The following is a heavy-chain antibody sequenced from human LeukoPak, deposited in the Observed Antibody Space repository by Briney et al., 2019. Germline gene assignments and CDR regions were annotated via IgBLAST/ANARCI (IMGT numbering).Heavy chain of an antibody. J-gene: IGHJ4*02. V-gene: IGHV4-4*07. CDR3: ARARTRLGYYYDSRGFLDY. D-gene: IGHD3-22*01. Sequence: SETLSLTCTVSGGSISSYYWSWIRQPAGKGLEWIGRIYTSGSTNYNPSLKSRVTMSVDTSKNQSSLKLSSMTAADTAVYYCARARTRLGYYYDSRGFLDYWGQGTLVTVSS. CDR2: IYTSGST. CDR1: GGSISSYY.